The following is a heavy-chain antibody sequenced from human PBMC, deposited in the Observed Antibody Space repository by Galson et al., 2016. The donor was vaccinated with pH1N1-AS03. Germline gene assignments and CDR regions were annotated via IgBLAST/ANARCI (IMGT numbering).Heavy chain of an antibody. J-gene: IGHJ4*02. V-gene: IGHV2-26*01. Sequence: TLTLTCTVSDFPLSKIMGVSWIRQTPGKALEWLAHFFSNDEKSYSVSLKSRLSISKDPSTGQAVLTMTNMDPVDTGTYFCARIVYSCGGDCYYLLDYWGRGTLVTVSS. D-gene: IGHD2-21*01. CDR3: ARIVYSCGGDCYYLLDY. CDR1: DFPLSKIMG. CDR2: FFSNDEK.